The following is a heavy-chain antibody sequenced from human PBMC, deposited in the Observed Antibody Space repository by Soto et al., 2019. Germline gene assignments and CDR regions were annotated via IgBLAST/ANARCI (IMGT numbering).Heavy chain of an antibody. CDR1: SGSINSGGSY. Sequence: SETLSLTCTVSSGSINSGGSYWSWVRQHPGKGLEWVGCIYYSGATYYNPSLESRLTISVDTSKNQFSPKLSSVTAADTAVYYCARDSRPNYASSSYYFDYWGQGTLVTVSS. CDR3: ARDSRPNYASSSYYFDY. V-gene: IGHV4-31*03. J-gene: IGHJ4*02. D-gene: IGHD6-6*01. CDR2: IYYSGAT.